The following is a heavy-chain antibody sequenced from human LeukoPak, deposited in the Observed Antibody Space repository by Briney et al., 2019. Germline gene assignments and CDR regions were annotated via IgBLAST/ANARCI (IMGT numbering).Heavy chain of an antibody. D-gene: IGHD1-26*01. Sequence: SETLSLTCTVSGGSISSSSYYWGWIRQPPGKGLEWIGSIYYSGSTYYNPSLKSRVTISVDTSKNQFSLKLSSVTAADTAVYYCARHPSGSYHYYYYYMDVWGKGTTVTVSS. CDR3: ARHPSGSYHYYYYYMDV. V-gene: IGHV4-39*01. J-gene: IGHJ6*03. CDR2: IYYSGST. CDR1: GGSISSSSYY.